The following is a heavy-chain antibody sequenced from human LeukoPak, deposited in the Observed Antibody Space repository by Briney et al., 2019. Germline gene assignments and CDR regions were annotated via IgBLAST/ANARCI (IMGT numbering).Heavy chain of an antibody. Sequence: SETLSLTCAVSGYSISSGYYWGWVRQPPGKGLEWIGTIYHTGSTHYNPSLKSRVTISVETSKNQFSLKMSSVTAADTAVYYCARHPPQYCSGTSCYGYWGQGTLVTVSS. CDR2: IYHTGST. J-gene: IGHJ4*02. V-gene: IGHV4-38-2*01. D-gene: IGHD2-2*01. CDR3: ARHPPQYCSGTSCYGY. CDR1: GYSISSGYY.